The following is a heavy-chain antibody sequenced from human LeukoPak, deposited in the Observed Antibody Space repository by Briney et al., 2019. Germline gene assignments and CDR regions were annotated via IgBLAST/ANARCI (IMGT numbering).Heavy chain of an antibody. J-gene: IGHJ4*02. CDR3: ARSSRNYYGYFDY. CDR2: VYTSGSP. V-gene: IGHV4-4*07. CDR1: GDSISGYY. D-gene: IGHD1-26*01. Sequence: SETLSLTCTVSGDSISGYYWSWIRQPAGKGLEWIGRVYTSGSPNYNPSLKSRVTMSVDTSNNQFSLRLTSVTAADTAVYYCARSSRNYYGYFDYWGQGTLVTVSS.